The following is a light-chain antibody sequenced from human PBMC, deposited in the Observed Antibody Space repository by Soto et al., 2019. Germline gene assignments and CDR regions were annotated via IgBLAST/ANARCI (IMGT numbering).Light chain of an antibody. CDR1: SSDVGGYNY. CDR3: SSYTSSSTLV. CDR2: EVS. J-gene: IGLJ2*01. Sequence: QSVLTQPASVSGSPGQSITISCTGTSSDVGGYNYVSWYQQHPGKAPKLMIYEVSNRPSGVSNRFSGSKSGNTASLTISGLQADDEADYYCSSYTSSSTLVFGGGTQLPVL. V-gene: IGLV2-14*01.